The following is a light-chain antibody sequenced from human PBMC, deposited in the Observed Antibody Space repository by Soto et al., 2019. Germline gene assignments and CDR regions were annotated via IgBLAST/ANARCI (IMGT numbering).Light chain of an antibody. J-gene: IGKJ1*01. CDR2: GAS. V-gene: IGKV3-15*01. Sequence: EIVMTQSPATQSVSPGERATLSCRASQSVSSNLAWYQQKPGQAPRLLIYGASTRATGIPARFSGSGSGTEFTLTISSLQSEDFAVYYCQRYNNWPRTFGQGTKVDIK. CDR1: QSVSSN. CDR3: QRYNNWPRT.